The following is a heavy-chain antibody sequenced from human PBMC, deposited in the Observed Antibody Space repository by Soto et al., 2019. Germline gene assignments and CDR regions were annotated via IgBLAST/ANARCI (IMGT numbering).Heavy chain of an antibody. J-gene: IGHJ4*02. Sequence: EVQLEESGGGLVQPGGSLRLSCAASGFTFSSYWMTWVRQAPGKGLEWVANIKEDGSEQYQVDSVKGRFTFSRDNDKKTLYLQMNSLRVEDTAVYYCARLTAAGGVDHFDYWGQGTLVTVSS. V-gene: IGHV3-7*05. CDR2: IKEDGSEQ. D-gene: IGHD6-13*01. CDR3: ARLTAAGGVDHFDY. CDR1: GFTFSSYW.